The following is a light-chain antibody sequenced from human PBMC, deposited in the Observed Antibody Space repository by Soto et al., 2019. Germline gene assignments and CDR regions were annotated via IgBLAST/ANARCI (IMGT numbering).Light chain of an antibody. CDR2: SDT. CDR1: SSNIGAGKD. J-gene: IGLJ1*01. Sequence: QSVLTQPPSVSGAPGQRVTISCTGSSSNIGAGKDVHWYQQLPGTAPKLLIYSDTTRPSGVPDRFSVSKSGTSASLAITGLQAEDEADYFCQSYGTSLSGLYVFGTGTKLTVL. CDR3: QSYGTSLSGLYV. V-gene: IGLV1-40*01.